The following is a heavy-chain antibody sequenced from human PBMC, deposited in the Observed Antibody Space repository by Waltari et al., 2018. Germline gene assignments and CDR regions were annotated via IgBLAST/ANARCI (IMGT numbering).Heavy chain of an antibody. J-gene: IGHJ6*03. Sequence: QVQLQESGSGLLKPSETLSLTCAVSRGSISTYYWSWIRQPPGKGLEWIGHIHYSGTTKSHPSLESRVTISLDTSKNQFSLKLSSVTAADTAVYYCARSRVTARFYYYYMDVWGRGTTVAVSS. V-gene: IGHV4-59*01. D-gene: IGHD5-18*01. CDR2: IHYSGTT. CDR1: RGSISTYY. CDR3: ARSRVTARFYYYYMDV.